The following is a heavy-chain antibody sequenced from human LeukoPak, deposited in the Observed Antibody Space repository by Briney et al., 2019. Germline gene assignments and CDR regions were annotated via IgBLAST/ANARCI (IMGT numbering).Heavy chain of an antibody. CDR3: ARVSVGSDTVFGVVMKGAFDI. V-gene: IGHV4-4*07. J-gene: IGHJ3*02. CDR2: IYTSGST. Sequence: SETPSLTCTVSGGSISSYYWSWIRQPAGKGLEWIGRIYTSGSTNYNPSLKSRVTMSVDTSKNQFSLKLSSVTAADTAVYYCARVSVGSDTVFGVVMKGAFDIWGQGTMVTVSS. CDR1: GGSISSYY. D-gene: IGHD3-3*01.